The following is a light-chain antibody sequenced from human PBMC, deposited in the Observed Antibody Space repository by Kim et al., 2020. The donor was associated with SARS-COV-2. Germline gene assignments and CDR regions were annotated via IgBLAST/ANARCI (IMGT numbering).Light chain of an antibody. CDR1: SSDVDLYNY. J-gene: IGLJ1*01. Sequence: QSALTQPRSVSGSPGQSVTISCTGTSSDVDLYNYVSWYQQHPGKAPKLMIYDVTERPSGVPDRFSASKSGNTASLTISGLQAEDEADYYCCSYAGSPPYVFGTGTKVTVL. CDR2: DVT. V-gene: IGLV2-11*01. CDR3: CSYAGSPPYV.